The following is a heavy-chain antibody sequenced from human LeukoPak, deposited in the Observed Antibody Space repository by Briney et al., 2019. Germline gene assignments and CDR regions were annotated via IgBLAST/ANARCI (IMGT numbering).Heavy chain of an antibody. CDR1: DYTFISYG. V-gene: IGHV1-2*02. J-gene: IGHJ4*02. CDR3: ARDDVILGGAVFDY. D-gene: IGHD2-21*01. Sequence: ASVKVSCKTSDYTFISYGISWVRQAPGQGLEWMGWINPNSGGTNYAQKFQGRVTMTRDTSISTAYMELSRLRSDDTAVYYCARDDVILGGAVFDYWGQGTLVTVSS. CDR2: INPNSGGT.